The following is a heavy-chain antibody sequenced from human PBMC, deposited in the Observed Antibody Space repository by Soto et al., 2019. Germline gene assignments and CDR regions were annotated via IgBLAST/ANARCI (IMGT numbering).Heavy chain of an antibody. D-gene: IGHD2-2*01. Sequence: ASVKVSCKASGYTFTSYSLHWVRQAPGQGLEWMGMINLNGGSTTYAQKFQGRVTMTTDTSTSTVYMELSSLRSEDTAVYYCARGSAQYAGVYWGQGTLVTVSS. CDR3: ARGSAQYAGVY. CDR2: INLNGGST. J-gene: IGHJ4*02. CDR1: GYTFTSYS. V-gene: IGHV1-46*03.